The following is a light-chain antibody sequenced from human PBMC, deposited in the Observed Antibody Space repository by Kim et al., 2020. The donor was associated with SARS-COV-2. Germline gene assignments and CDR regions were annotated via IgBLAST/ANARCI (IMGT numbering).Light chain of an antibody. CDR2: DDN. CDR1: NIETKS. CDR3: QVWDNDSDHWV. J-gene: IGLJ3*02. V-gene: IGLV3-21*04. Sequence: SYELTQPPSLSVAPEKTARMTCGGHNIETKSVFWYQQRPSQAPVLVIYDDNDRPSGVPERFSGSNSGTTATLIISGVEAGDEADYYCQVWDNDSDHWVFG.